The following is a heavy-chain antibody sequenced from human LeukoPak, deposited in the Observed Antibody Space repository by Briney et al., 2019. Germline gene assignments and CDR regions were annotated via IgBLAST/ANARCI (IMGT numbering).Heavy chain of an antibody. J-gene: IGHJ4*02. Sequence: GGSLRLSCTVSGFTVSSNSWSWVRQAPGKGLEWVSFIYSGGNTHYSDSVKGRFTLSRDNSKNTLYLQVNSLRAEDTAIYYCARRAGEYSHPYDYWGQGTLVTVSS. D-gene: IGHD2-15*01. CDR1: GFTVSSNS. CDR2: IYSGGNT. V-gene: IGHV3-53*01. CDR3: ARRAGEYSHPYDY.